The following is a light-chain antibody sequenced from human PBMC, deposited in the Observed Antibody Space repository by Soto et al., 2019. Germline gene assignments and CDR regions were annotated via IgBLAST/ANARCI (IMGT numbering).Light chain of an antibody. Sequence: EIVLTQSPGTLSLSPGERATLSCRASQSVSSSYLGWYQQKPGQAPRLLIYGASGRATGIPDRYSDSGSSTYFALTISRLEPEDFAVYYCQHYGGSPSFTFGPGTKVYIK. V-gene: IGKV3-20*01. CDR2: GAS. J-gene: IGKJ3*01. CDR3: QHYGGSPSFT. CDR1: QSVSSSY.